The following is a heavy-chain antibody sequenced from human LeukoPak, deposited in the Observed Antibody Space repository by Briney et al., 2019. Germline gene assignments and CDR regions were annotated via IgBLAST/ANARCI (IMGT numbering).Heavy chain of an antibody. CDR3: ARGGYVWGSYFFDY. Sequence: SETLSLTCTVSGGSISNSRYYWGWIRQPPGKGLEWIGSIYYSGTTYSNPSLKSRITISVDTSKNQFSLKLSSVTAADTAVYYCARGGYVWGSYFFDYWSQGTLVTVSS. D-gene: IGHD3-16*01. CDR1: GGSISNSRYY. CDR2: IYYSGTT. V-gene: IGHV4-39*01. J-gene: IGHJ4*02.